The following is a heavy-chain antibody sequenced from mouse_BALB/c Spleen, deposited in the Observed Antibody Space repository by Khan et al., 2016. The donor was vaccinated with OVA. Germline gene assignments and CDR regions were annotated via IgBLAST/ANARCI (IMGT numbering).Heavy chain of an antibody. V-gene: IGHV9-3-1*01. J-gene: IGHJ1*01. CDR3: ARSNSYWYFDV. CDR1: GYTFTNYG. D-gene: IGHD4-1*02. Sequence: QIQLVQSGPELKKPGETVKISCKASGYTFTNYGMNWVKQAPGKGLKWMGWINTYTGQPTYADDFKGRFAFSLETYARTAYLQINNLKNEDTATYFCARSNSYWYFDVWGAGTTVTVSS. CDR2: INTYTGQP.